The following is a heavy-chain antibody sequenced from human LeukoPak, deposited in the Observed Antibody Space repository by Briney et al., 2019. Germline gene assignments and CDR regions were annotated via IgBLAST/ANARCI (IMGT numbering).Heavy chain of an antibody. CDR1: GYSISSGYY. J-gene: IGHJ4*02. CDR2: IYHSGST. V-gene: IGHV4-38-2*01. Sequence: SETLSLTCAVSGYSISSGYYWGWIRQPPGKGLEWIGSIYHSGSTYYNTSLKSRVTISVDTSKNQFSLKLSSVTAADTAVYYCASLRYFDWLFLFDYWGQGTLVTVSS. D-gene: IGHD3-9*01. CDR3: ASLRYFDWLFLFDY.